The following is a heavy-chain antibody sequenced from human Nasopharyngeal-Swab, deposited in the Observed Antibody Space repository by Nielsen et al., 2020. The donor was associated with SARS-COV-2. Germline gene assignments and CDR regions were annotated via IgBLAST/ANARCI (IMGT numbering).Heavy chain of an antibody. CDR2: ISAYNGNT. Sequence: ASVKVSCKASGYTFTGYYMHWVRQAPGQGLEWMGWISAYNGNTNYAQKLQGRVTMTTDTSTSTAYMELRSLRSDDTAVYYCARDRYYDILTGSDYYYYGMDVWGQGTTVTVSS. D-gene: IGHD3-9*01. CDR1: GYTFTGYY. J-gene: IGHJ6*02. CDR3: ARDRYYDILTGSDYYYYGMDV. V-gene: IGHV1-18*04.